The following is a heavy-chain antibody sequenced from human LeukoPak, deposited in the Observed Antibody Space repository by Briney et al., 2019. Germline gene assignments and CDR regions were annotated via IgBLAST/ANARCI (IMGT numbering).Heavy chain of an antibody. D-gene: IGHD2-15*01. CDR2: IHYSGST. CDR3: ARSARVVAANGDYFYYYLDA. J-gene: IGHJ6*03. V-gene: IGHV4-59*01. CDR1: GGSISSYY. Sequence: SETLSLTCTVSGGSISSYYWSWIRQPPGKGLEWIGYIHYSGSTNYNPSLKSRVTISVDTSKNQFSLKLSSVTAADTAVYYCARSARVVAANGDYFYYYLDAWGKGTTVTVSS.